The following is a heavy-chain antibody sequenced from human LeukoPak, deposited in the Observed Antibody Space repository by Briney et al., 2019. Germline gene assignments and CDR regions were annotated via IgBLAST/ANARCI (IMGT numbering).Heavy chain of an antibody. J-gene: IGHJ4*02. Sequence: GGSLRLSCAASGFNFSDSAIHWVRQAPGKGLEWVSGISGSGGSTDYADSVKGRFTISRDNSKNTLYVQMNSLRAEDTAIYYCARGLFSSNWYYFTYWGQGTLVTVSS. CDR1: GFNFSDSA. V-gene: IGHV3-23*01. CDR2: ISGSGGST. CDR3: ARGLFSSNWYYFTY. D-gene: IGHD2-2*01.